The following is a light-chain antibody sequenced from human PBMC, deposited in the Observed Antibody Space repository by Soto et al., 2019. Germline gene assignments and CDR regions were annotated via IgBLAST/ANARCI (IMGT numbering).Light chain of an antibody. CDR1: QSVSSY. V-gene: IGKV3-20*01. Sequence: EIVLTQSPGTLSLSAGERATLSCRASQSVSSYLAWYQQKPGQAPRLLIYDASNRATGIPARFSGSGSGTDFTLTISRLEPEDFAVYYCQHHATSPRTFGQGTKVDIK. J-gene: IGKJ1*01. CDR3: QHHATSPRT. CDR2: DAS.